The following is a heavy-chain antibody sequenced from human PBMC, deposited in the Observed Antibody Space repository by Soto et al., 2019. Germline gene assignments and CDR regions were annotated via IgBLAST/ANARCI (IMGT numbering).Heavy chain of an antibody. CDR2: ISAYADNP. D-gene: IGHD3-3*01. V-gene: IGHV1-18*01. Sequence: GASVQVSCKASGYTFPNYGVTWVRQAPGQGREWMGWISAYADNPNYAQKFQGRVTMTIDTSTTKAYMDLRSLTSNDTAVYYCARDSVTIFGVVDENYYYYGMDVWGQGTTVTVSS. CDR1: GYTFPNYG. J-gene: IGHJ6*02. CDR3: ARDSVTIFGVVDENYYYYGMDV.